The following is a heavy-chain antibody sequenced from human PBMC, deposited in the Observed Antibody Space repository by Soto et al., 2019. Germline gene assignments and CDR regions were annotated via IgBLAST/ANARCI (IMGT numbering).Heavy chain of an antibody. V-gene: IGHV3-73*01. CDR3: TRHYKMTTVTTGAYFQH. CDR2: IRSKANSYAT. J-gene: IGHJ1*01. CDR1: GFTFSGSA. Sequence: GGSLRLSCAASGFTFSGSAMHWVRQASGKGLEWVGRIRSKANSYATAYAASVKGRFTISRDDSKNTAYLQMNSLKTEDTAVYYCTRHYKMTTVTTGAYFQHWGQGTLVTVSS. D-gene: IGHD4-17*01.